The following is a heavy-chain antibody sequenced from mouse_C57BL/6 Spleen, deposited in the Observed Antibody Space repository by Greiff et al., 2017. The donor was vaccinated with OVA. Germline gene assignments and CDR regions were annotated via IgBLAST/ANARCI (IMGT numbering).Heavy chain of an antibody. CDR3: TRPGGTPGWFAY. V-gene: IGHV6-6*01. D-gene: IGHD1-1*02. CDR2: IRNKTNNHAT. J-gene: IGHJ3*01. Sequence: EVKVEESGGGLVQPGGSMKLSCAASGFTFSDAWMDWVRQSPEKGLEWVAEIRNKTNNHATYYPESVKGRFTISRDDSKSSVYLQMNSLRAEETGIYYCTRPGGTPGWFAYWGQGTLVTVSA. CDR1: GFTFSDAW.